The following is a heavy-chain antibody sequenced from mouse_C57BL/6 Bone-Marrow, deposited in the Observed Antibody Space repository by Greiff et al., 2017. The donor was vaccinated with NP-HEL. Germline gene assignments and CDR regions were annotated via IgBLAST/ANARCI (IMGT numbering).Heavy chain of an antibody. V-gene: IGHV5-6*02. CDR2: ISSGGSYT. Sequence: DVMLVESGGDLVKPGGSLKLSCAASGFTFSSYGMSWVRQTPDKRLEWVATISSGGSYTYYPDSVKGRFPISRDNAKNTLYLQMSSLKSEDTAMYYCASIYYDYDEGFAYWGQGTLVTVSA. CDR1: GFTFSSYG. CDR3: ASIYYDYDEGFAY. J-gene: IGHJ3*01. D-gene: IGHD2-4*01.